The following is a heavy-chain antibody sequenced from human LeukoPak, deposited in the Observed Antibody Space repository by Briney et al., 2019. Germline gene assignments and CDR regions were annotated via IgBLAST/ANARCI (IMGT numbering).Heavy chain of an antibody. Sequence: SGGSLRLSCAASGFTFSSYNMHWVRQAPGKGLEWVSSISSSSSSIYYADSVRGRFTISRDNAKNSLYLQMNSLRAEDTAVYYCARGTYYSDTTGYYYFHNWGQGTLVTVSS. CDR2: ISSSSSSI. CDR3: ARGTYYSDTTGYYYFHN. D-gene: IGHD3-22*01. J-gene: IGHJ4*02. CDR1: GFTFSSYN. V-gene: IGHV3-21*01.